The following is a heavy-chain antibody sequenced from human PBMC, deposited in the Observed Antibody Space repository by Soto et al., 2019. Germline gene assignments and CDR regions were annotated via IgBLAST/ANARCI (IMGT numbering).Heavy chain of an antibody. J-gene: IGHJ4*02. CDR3: ARLVELSPAKFSFDY. CDR1: GGSISSSSYR. Sequence: ASETLSLTCTVSGGSISSSSYRWGWVRQPPGKGLECIGIMSYTGDTYYDPSLKNRVTLSVDTSKSQFSLKLNSATAADTAIYFCARLVELSPAKFSFDYWGQGILVTVSS. V-gene: IGHV4-39*01. D-gene: IGHD2-15*01. CDR2: MSYTGDT.